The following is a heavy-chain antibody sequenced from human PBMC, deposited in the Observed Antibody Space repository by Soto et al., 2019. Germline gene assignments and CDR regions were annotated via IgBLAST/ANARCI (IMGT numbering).Heavy chain of an antibody. J-gene: IGHJ1*01. CDR2: ISKDGSVN. CDR3: ARSRSGAVPDSFGY. V-gene: IGHV3-30-3*01. Sequence: PGGSPRLSCAASGFVFSRYAIHWVRQAPGKGLEWVAVISKDGSVNYYADSVRGRFSISRDKSKNTVYLEMNELRGDDTAIFYCARSRSGAVPDSFGYWGQGTLVTVSS. D-gene: IGHD3-3*01. CDR1: GFVFSRYA.